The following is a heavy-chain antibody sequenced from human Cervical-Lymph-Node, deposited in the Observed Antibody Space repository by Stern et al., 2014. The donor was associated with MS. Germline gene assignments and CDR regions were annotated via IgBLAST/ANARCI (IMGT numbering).Heavy chain of an antibody. CDR2: FDPEDGET. V-gene: IGHV1-24*01. CDR3: ATDPPGYDSSGYHPSFDY. D-gene: IGHD3-22*01. J-gene: IGHJ4*02. CDR1: GYTLTELS. Sequence: QVQLVQSGAEVKKPGASGKVSCKVSGYTLTELSMHWVRQAPGKGLEWMGGFDPEDGETIYAQKFQGRVTMTEDTSTDTAYMELSSLRSEDTAVYYCATDPPGYDSSGYHPSFDYLGQGTLVTVSS.